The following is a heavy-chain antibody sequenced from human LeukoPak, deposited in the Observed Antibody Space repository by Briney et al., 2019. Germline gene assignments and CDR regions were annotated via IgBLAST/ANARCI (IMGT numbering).Heavy chain of an antibody. CDR3: ATDREGDPSAYYLV. CDR2: ISDNGGGT. D-gene: IGHD3-22*01. J-gene: IGHJ4*02. Sequence: GGSLRLSCAASGFSVSSSYMNWVRQAPGKGLEWVSTISDNGGGTYYADSVKGRFTISRDNSKNTLFLQMNSLRAEDSAVYYCATDREGDPSAYYLVGGQGTLITVSS. V-gene: IGHV3-23*01. CDR1: GFSVSSSY.